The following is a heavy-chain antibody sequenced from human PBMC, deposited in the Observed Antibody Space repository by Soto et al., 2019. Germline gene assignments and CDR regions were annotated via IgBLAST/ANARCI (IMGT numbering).Heavy chain of an antibody. V-gene: IGHV3-30-3*01. J-gene: IGHJ6*02. CDR2: ISNDGSIK. CDR3: ARDKKPFNWSPSILKSYYYGMDV. D-gene: IGHD1-1*01. Sequence: QVQLVESGGRVVQPGRSLRLSCAASGFTFRTFAMHWVRQAPGKGLEWVAVISNDGSIKYFLDSVKGRFTISRDNSNNTLSLQMDRLRAEDTAVYYCARDKKPFNWSPSILKSYYYGMDVWGQGTTVTFSS. CDR1: GFTFRTFA.